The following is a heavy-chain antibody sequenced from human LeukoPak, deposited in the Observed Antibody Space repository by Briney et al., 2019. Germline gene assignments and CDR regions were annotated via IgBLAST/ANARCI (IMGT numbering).Heavy chain of an antibody. CDR1: GFTFSSYS. Sequence: GGSLGLSCAASGFTFSSYSMNWVRQAPGKGLEWVSSISSSSSYIYYADSVKGRFTISRDNAKNSLYLQMNSLRAEDTAVYYCARDPEGYSYGEGDYWGQGTLVTVSS. D-gene: IGHD5-18*01. J-gene: IGHJ4*02. V-gene: IGHV3-21*01. CDR3: ARDPEGYSYGEGDY. CDR2: ISSSSSYI.